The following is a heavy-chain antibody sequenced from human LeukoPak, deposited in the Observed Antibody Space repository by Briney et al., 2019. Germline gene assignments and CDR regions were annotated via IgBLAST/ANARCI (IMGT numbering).Heavy chain of an antibody. J-gene: IGHJ6*03. V-gene: IGHV5-51*01. CDR3: ARAAMVLYYYYCMDV. CDR1: GYSFTSYW. D-gene: IGHD5-18*01. CDR2: IYPGDSDT. Sequence: GESLKISCKGSGYSFTSYWIGWVRQMPGKGLEWMGIIYPGDSDTRYSPSFQGQVTISADKSISTAYLQWSSLKASDTAMYYCARAAMVLYYYYCMDVWGKGTTVTVSS.